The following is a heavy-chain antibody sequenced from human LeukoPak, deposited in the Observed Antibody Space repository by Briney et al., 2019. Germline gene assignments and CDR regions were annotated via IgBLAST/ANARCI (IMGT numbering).Heavy chain of an antibody. D-gene: IGHD4-17*01. V-gene: IGHV4-31*03. CDR2: IYYSGST. J-gene: IGHJ4*02. CDR3: ARRDYGLPRGGYYFDY. Sequence: SETLSLTCTVSGGSISSGGYYWSWIRQHPGKGLEWIGYIYYSGSTYYNPSLKSRVTISVDTSKNQFSLKLSSVTAADTAVYYCARRDYGLPRGGYYFDYWGQGTLVTVSS. CDR1: GGSISSGGYY.